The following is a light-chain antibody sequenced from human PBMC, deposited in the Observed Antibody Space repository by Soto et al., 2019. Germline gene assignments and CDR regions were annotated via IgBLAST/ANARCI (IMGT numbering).Light chain of an antibody. Sequence: QSVLTQPPSVSGDPGQRVTISCTGSSSNIGAGYDVHWYQQLPGTAPKLLIYGNSNRPSGVPDRFSGSKSGTSASLAITGLQAEDEADYYCQSYDSSLSGGVVFGGGTKLTVL. J-gene: IGLJ2*01. CDR2: GNS. V-gene: IGLV1-40*01. CDR3: QSYDSSLSGGVV. CDR1: SSNIGAGYD.